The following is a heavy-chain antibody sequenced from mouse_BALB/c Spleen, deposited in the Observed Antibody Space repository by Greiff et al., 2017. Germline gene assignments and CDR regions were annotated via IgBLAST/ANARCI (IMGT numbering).Heavy chain of an antibody. J-gene: IGHJ2*01. CDR1: GFNIKDTY. V-gene: IGHV14-3*02. D-gene: IGHD2-3*01. CDR2: IDPANGNT. Sequence: EVKLMESGAELVKPGASVKLSCTASGFNIKDTYMHWVKQRPEQGLEWIGRIDPANGNTKYDPKFQGKATITADTSSNTAYLQLSSLTSEDTAVYYCADGYYFDYWGQGTTLTVSS. CDR3: ADGYYFDY.